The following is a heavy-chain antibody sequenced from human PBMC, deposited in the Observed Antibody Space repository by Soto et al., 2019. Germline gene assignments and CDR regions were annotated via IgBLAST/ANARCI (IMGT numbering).Heavy chain of an antibody. CDR1: GFTFSSYG. CDR3: ARDGDVNTGFGKDY. CDR2: IWHDGGNK. Sequence: QVQLVESGGGVVQPGRSLRLSCAAPGFTFSSYGMHWVRQAPGKGLGWVAFIWHDGGNKFYAESVKGRFTISRDNSKNTLYLQMTSLSAEDTAMYYCARDGDVNTGFGKDYWGQGTLVTVSS. D-gene: IGHD3-16*01. J-gene: IGHJ4*02. V-gene: IGHV3-33*01.